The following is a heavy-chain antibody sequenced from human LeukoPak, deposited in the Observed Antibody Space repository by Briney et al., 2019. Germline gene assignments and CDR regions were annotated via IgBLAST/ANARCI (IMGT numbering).Heavy chain of an antibody. CDR3: ARGRGGYCSSTSCSAGGNWFDP. CDR2: IWYDGSNK. D-gene: IGHD2-2*01. V-gene: IGHV3-33*01. J-gene: IGHJ5*02. Sequence: GSLILSCGASGFTFSSYGMQWVRQAPGKGVEWVAVIWYDGSNKYYADSVKGRFTISRDNSKNTLYLQMNSLRAEDTAVYYCARGRGGYCSSTSCSAGGNWFDPWGEGTLVTVSS. CDR1: GFTFSSYG.